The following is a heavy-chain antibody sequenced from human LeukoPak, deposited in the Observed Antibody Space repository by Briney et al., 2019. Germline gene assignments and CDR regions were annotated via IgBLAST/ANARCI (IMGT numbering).Heavy chain of an antibody. V-gene: IGHV3-23*01. CDR3: AKRDTVRQYYFDY. D-gene: IGHD5-18*01. Sequence: GGSPRLSCAASGFTFSSYGMSWVRQAPGKGLEWVSSIGSSGSVTYYADSVKGRFTISRDISKNTLYLQMNSLRAEDTAVYYCAKRDTVRQYYFDYWGQGTLVTVSS. J-gene: IGHJ4*02. CDR2: IGSSGSVT. CDR1: GFTFSSYG.